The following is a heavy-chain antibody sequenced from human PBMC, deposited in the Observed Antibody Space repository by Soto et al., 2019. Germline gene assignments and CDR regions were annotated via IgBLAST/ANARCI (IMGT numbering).Heavy chain of an antibody. J-gene: IGHJ4*02. CDR3: ARGVTAGVDY. CDR2: MEPSSGKT. V-gene: IGHV1-8*01. Sequence: GASVKVSCKASGYSFTSLDINWVRQTARQGLEWMGWMEPSSGKTGYAQKFHDRVTMTSDTSINTAYMELTTLTSDDTAFYYCARGVTAGVDYWGQGTLVTVSS. D-gene: IGHD1-26*01. CDR1: GYSFTSLD.